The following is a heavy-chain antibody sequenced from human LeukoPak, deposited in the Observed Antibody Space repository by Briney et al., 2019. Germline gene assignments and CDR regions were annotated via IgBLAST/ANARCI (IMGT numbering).Heavy chain of an antibody. J-gene: IGHJ4*02. CDR2: IKQDGSEK. CDR1: GFTFSSYW. CDR3: ARVQWELRGVGSYFEY. D-gene: IGHD1-26*01. V-gene: IGHV3-7*01. Sequence: GGSLRLSCVVSGFTFSSYWMSWVRQAPGMGREWVANIKQDGSEKYYVDSVKGRFTMSRDNAKNSLYLQMNSLRAEDTAVYYCARVQWELRGVGSYFEYWGQGALVTVSS.